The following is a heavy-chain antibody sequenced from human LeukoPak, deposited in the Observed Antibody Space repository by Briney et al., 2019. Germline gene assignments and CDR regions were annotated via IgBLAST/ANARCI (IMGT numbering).Heavy chain of an antibody. CDR2: IHYDGSNN. J-gene: IGHJ4*02. Sequence: GGSLRLSCAASGFTFSSYAMHWVRQAPGKGLEWVAFIHYDGSNNYYADSVKGGFTISRDNSKNTLYLQMNTLRADDTAVYYCAKDHGSSDWYYFDYWGQGTLVTVSS. CDR1: GFTFSSYA. D-gene: IGHD6-13*01. CDR3: AKDHGSSDWYYFDY. V-gene: IGHV3-30*02.